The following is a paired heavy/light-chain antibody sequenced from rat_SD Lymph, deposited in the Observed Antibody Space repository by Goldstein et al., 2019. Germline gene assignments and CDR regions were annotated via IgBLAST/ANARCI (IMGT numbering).Light chain of an antibody. CDR2: EGS. CDR3: QQSKDYPLT. J-gene: IGKJ5*01. Sequence: DIVLTQSPALAVSLEQRATISCKTSQNVDNYGISYMHWYQQKPGQQPKLLIYEGSNLASGIPARFSGSGSGTDFTLTIDPVEADDIATYYCQQSKDYPLTFGSGTKLEIK. V-gene: IGKV3S1*01. CDR1: QNVDNYGISY.
Heavy chain of an antibody. CDR2: ISSKSYNYAT. D-gene: IGHD1-1*01. Sequence: EVQLVESGGGLVQPKGSLKLSCAASGFDFNSYGMSWVRQAPGKGLDLVADISSKSYNYATYYADSVKDRFTISRDDSQSMVYLQMDNLKTEDTALYYCTVHYYYSATDYWGQGVMVTVSS. J-gene: IGHJ2*01. CDR1: GFDFNSYG. CDR3: TVHYYYSATDY. V-gene: IGHV10-10*01.